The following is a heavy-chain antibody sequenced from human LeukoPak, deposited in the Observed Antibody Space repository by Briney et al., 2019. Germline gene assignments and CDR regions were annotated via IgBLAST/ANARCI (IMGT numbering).Heavy chain of an antibody. CDR1: VYTFTSYY. CDR2: INPSGGSR. CDR3: ARGSIVGAKTLGFGAFDI. Sequence: ASVKVSCKASVYTFTSYYMHWVRQAPGQGLEWMGIINPSGGSRSYAQKFQGRVTMTRDTSTSTVYMELSSLRSEDTAVYYCARGSIVGAKTLGFGAFDIWGQGTMVTVSS. J-gene: IGHJ3*02. D-gene: IGHD1-26*01. V-gene: IGHV1-46*01.